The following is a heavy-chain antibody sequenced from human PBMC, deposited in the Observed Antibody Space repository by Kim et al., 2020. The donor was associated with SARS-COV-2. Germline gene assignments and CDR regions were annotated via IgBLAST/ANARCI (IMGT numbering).Heavy chain of an antibody. CDR2: INHSGST. Sequence: SETLSLTCAVYGGSFSGYYWTWIRQPPGKGLEWIGEINHSGSTNYNPSLKSRVTISVDTSKNHFSLKLSSVTAADTAVYYCARVVLRGYYYFHGMDVWGQGTTVTVSS. J-gene: IGHJ6*02. D-gene: IGHD3-16*01. V-gene: IGHV4-34*01. CDR1: GGSFSGYY. CDR3: ARVVLRGYYYFHGMDV.